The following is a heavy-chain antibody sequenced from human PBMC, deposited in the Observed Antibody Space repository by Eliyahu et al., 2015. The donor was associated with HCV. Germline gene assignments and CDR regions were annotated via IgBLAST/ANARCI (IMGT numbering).Heavy chain of an antibody. V-gene: IGHV4-59*01. CDR2: IYYSGST. Sequence: QVQLQESGPGLVKPSETLSLTCTVXGGSIXSYYWSWIRQPPGKGLEWIGYIYYSGSTNYNPSLKSRVTISVDTSKNQFSLKLSSVTAADTAVYYCAREGPQGEFDYWGQGTLVTVSS. CDR3: AREGPQGEFDY. CDR1: GGSIXSYY. J-gene: IGHJ4*02.